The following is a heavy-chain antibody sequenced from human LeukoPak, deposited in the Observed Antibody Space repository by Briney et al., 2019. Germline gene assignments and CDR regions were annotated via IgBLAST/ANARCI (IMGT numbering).Heavy chain of an antibody. D-gene: IGHD1-26*01. Sequence: ASVKVSCKASGYTFNSHGISWVRQAPGQGLEWMGWISTYIGNTNYAQKLQGRVSMTTDTSTSTAYMDLRSLRSDDTAVYYCARDEKYSGSPSSGPWGQGTLVTVSS. CDR3: ARDEKYSGSPSSGP. CDR1: GYTFNSHG. J-gene: IGHJ4*02. CDR2: ISTYIGNT. V-gene: IGHV1-18*01.